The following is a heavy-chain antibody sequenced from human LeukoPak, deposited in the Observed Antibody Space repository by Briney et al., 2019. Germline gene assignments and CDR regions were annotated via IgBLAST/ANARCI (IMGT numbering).Heavy chain of an antibody. CDR3: ARDTTGPEDFDY. J-gene: IGHJ4*02. Sequence: PGGSLRLSCAASGFTFSSYEMNWVRQAPGKGLEWVSFISSSGSSIYYADSVKGRFTISRDSAKNSLYLQMNSLRAEDTAVYYCARDTTGPEDFDYWGQGTLVTVSS. V-gene: IGHV3-48*03. CDR1: GFTFSSYE. D-gene: IGHD1-1*01. CDR2: ISSSGSSI.